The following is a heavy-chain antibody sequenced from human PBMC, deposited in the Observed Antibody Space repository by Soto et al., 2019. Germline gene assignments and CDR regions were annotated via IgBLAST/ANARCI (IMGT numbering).Heavy chain of an antibody. V-gene: IGHV4-34*01. D-gene: IGHD4-17*01. J-gene: IGHJ6*02. CDR1: GGSFSGYY. CDR3: ATTTTVTLFMDV. Sequence: LSLTCAVYGGSFSGYYWSWIRQPPGKGLEWIGEINHSGSTNYNPSLKSRVTISVDTSKNQFSLKLSSVTAADTAVYYCATTTTVTLFMDVWGQGTTVTVSS. CDR2: INHSGST.